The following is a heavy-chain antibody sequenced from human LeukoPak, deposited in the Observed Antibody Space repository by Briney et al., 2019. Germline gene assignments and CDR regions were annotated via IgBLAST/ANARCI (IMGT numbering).Heavy chain of an antibody. CDR1: GFTFSSYS. J-gene: IGHJ4*02. CDR2: ISSSSSYI. D-gene: IGHD2-8*01. V-gene: IGHV3-21*01. CDR3: ARDGGFCTNGVCFFDF. Sequence: PGGSLRPSCAASGFTFSSYSMNWVRQAPGKGLEWVSSISSSSSYIYYADSVKGRFTISRDNAKNSLYLQMNSLRAEDTAVYYCARDGGFCTNGVCFFDFWGQGTLVTVSS.